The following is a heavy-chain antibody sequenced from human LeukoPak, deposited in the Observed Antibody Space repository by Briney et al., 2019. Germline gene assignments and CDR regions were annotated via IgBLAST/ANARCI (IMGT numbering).Heavy chain of an antibody. J-gene: IGHJ4*02. CDR1: GYSISSGYY. V-gene: IGHV4-38-2*02. Sequence: SETLSLTCTVSGYSISSGYYWGWIRQPPGKGLEWIGSIYYSGSTYYNPSLKSRVTISVDTSKNQFSLKLSSVTAADTAVYYCARDLAAAGYYWGQGTLVTVSS. CDR3: ARDLAAAGYY. D-gene: IGHD6-13*01. CDR2: IYYSGST.